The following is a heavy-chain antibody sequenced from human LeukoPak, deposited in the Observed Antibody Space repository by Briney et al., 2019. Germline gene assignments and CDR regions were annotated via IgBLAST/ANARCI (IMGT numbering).Heavy chain of an antibody. CDR3: ARRQPLLYEVAFDY. CDR1: GFTFSSYE. J-gene: IGHJ4*02. CDR2: ISSSGSTI. D-gene: IGHD2-2*02. V-gene: IGHV3-48*03. Sequence: GGSLRLSWAASGFTFSSYEMNWVRQAPGKRLEWVSYISSSGSTIYYADSVKGRFTISRDNAKNSLYLQMNSLRAEDTAVYYCARRQPLLYEVAFDYWGQGTLVTVSS.